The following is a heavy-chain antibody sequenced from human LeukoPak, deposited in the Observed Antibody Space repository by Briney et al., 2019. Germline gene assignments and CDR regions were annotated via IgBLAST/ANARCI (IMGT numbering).Heavy chain of an antibody. CDR1: GFTFSSYW. J-gene: IGHJ6*03. V-gene: IGHV3-7*01. CDR3: ARDQLVGVVVVPAAYINYYYYYYMDV. D-gene: IGHD2-2*01. CDR2: IKQDGSEK. Sequence: GSLRLSYAASGFTFSSYWMSWVRQAPGKGLEWVANIKQDGSEKYDVDAVKGRFTISRDNAKNSLYLQMNSLRAEDTAVYYCARDQLVGVVVVPAAYINYYYYYYMDVWGKGTTVTVSS.